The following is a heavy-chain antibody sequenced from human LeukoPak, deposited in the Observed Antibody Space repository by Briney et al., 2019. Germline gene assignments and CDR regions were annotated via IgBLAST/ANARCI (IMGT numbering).Heavy chain of an antibody. CDR3: ARDSPPRPITMVRGVMLGAFDI. Sequence: ASVKVSCKASGGTFSSYAISWVRQAPEQGLEWMGGIIPIFVPANYAQKFQGRVTITADESTSTAYMELSSLRSEDTAVYYCARDSPPRPITMVRGVMLGAFDIWGQGTMVTVSS. J-gene: IGHJ3*02. CDR2: IIPIFVPA. D-gene: IGHD3-10*01. CDR1: GGTFSSYA. V-gene: IGHV1-69*13.